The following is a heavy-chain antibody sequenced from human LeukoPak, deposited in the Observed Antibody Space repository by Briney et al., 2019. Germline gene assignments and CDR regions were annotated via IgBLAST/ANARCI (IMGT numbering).Heavy chain of an antibody. CDR3: ARGGAARPDF. CDR1: GFTISSYS. CDR2: ISSSSSTI. J-gene: IGHJ4*02. V-gene: IGHV3-48*01. D-gene: IGHD6-25*01. Sequence: GGSLRLSCAASGFTISSYSMNWVRQAPGKGLEWVSCISSSSSTIYYADSVKGRFTISRDNAKNSLYLQMNSLRVEDAAVYYCARGGAARPDFWGQGTLVTVSS.